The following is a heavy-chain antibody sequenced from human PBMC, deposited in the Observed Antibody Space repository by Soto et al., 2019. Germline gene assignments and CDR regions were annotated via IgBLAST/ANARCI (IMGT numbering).Heavy chain of an antibody. CDR2: IYYSGST. Sequence: QVQLQESVPGLVKPSETLSLTCTVSNDSISTYYWTWIRQPPGKGLEWIGFIYYSGSTNYNPSLQSRVTISVDTSKNQFSLKMNSVTAADTAVYYCARPGRDWGALHYWGQGTLVTVSS. CDR1: NDSISTYY. J-gene: IGHJ4*02. D-gene: IGHD7-27*01. CDR3: ARPGRDWGALHY. V-gene: IGHV4-59*08.